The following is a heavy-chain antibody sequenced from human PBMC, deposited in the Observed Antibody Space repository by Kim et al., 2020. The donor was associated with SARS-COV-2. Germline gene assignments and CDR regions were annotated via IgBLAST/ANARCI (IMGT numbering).Heavy chain of an antibody. CDR2: INHSGST. D-gene: IGHD3-10*01. CDR1: GGSFSGYY. CDR3: ARASYYGSGSYRFYYYYYGMDV. V-gene: IGHV4-34*01. J-gene: IGHJ6*02. Sequence: SETLSLTCAVYGGSFSGYYWSWIRQPPGKGLEWIGEINHSGSTNYNPSLKSRVTISVDTSKNQFSLKLSSVTAADTAVYYCARASYYGSGSYRFYYYYYGMDVWDRGTTVTVSS.